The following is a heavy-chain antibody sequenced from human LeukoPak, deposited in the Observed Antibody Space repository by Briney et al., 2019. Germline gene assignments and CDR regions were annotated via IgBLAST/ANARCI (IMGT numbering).Heavy chain of an antibody. CDR2: MNPNSGNT. Sequence: ASVKVSCKASGYTFTSYDINWVRQAAGQGLEWMGWMNPNSGNTGYAQKFQGRITMARNTSISTAYMELSSLTSEDTAVYFCARFEEGAFDPWGQGTLVTVSS. CDR3: ARFEEGAFDP. V-gene: IGHV1-8*01. D-gene: IGHD3-16*01. CDR1: GYTFTSYD. J-gene: IGHJ5*02.